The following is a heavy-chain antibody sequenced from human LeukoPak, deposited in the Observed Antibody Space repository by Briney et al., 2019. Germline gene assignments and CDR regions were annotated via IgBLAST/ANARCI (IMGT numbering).Heavy chain of an antibody. D-gene: IGHD4-17*01. J-gene: IGHJ4*02. V-gene: IGHV3-21*01. CDR2: ISSSSSYI. CDR1: GFKFSSYS. Sequence: GGSLRLSCAASGFKFSSYSMNWVRQAPGKGLEWVSSISSSSSYIYYADSVKGRFTISRDNAKNSLYLQMNSLRAEDTAVYYCARVTYGDYGGYFDYWGQGTLVTVSS. CDR3: ARVTYGDYGGYFDY.